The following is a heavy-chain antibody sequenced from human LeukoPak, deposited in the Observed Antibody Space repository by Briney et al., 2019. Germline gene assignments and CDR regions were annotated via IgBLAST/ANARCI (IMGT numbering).Heavy chain of an antibody. Sequence: SETLSLTCTVSGGSISSYYWSWIRQPPGKGLEWIGYIYYSGSTNYNPSPKSRVTISVDTSKNQFSLKLSSVTAADTAVYYCARVTSPPENYYYYYYMDVWGKGTTVTVSS. CDR2: IYYSGST. J-gene: IGHJ6*03. CDR3: ARVTSPPENYYYYYYMDV. D-gene: IGHD1-14*01. CDR1: GGSISSYY. V-gene: IGHV4-59*01.